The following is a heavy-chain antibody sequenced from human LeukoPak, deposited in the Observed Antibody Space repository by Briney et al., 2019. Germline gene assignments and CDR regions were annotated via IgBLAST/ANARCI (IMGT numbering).Heavy chain of an antibody. V-gene: IGHV4-4*07. CDR3: ARGTFDSSGYYLFDY. J-gene: IGHJ4*02. CDR2: IYNSVNT. Sequence: SETLSLTCTVSGGSIITNYWSGIRQPAGKGLGWIGRIYNSVNTNYSPSLESRVTMSAERSKNQFSLKLSSVTAAETAVYYCARGTFDSSGYYLFDYWGQGPLVTVSS. CDR1: GGSIITNY. D-gene: IGHD3-22*01.